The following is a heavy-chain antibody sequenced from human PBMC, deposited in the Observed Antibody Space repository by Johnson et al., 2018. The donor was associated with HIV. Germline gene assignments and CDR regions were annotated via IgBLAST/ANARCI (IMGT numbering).Heavy chain of an antibody. V-gene: IGHV3-66*01. J-gene: IGHJ3*02. CDR2: IYSGDTT. Sequence: VHLVESGGGLVQPGGSLRLSCAASGFTVSTNYMSWIRQAPGKGLEWVSVIYSGDTTYYAGSVKGRFTISRENAKNSLYLQMNSLRAGDTAVYYVARAVGVWGDQLGFDIWGQWTMVTVSS. CDR1: GFTVSTNY. D-gene: IGHD3-16*01. CDR3: ARAVGVWGDQLGFDI.